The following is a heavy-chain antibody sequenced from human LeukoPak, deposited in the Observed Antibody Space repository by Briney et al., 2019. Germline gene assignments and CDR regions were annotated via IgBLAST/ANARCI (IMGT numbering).Heavy chain of an antibody. CDR2: IYYSGST. CDR3: ARRTFLGMAG. J-gene: IGHJ6*02. V-gene: IGHV4-59*08. CDR1: GGSISSYY. D-gene: IGHD3-3*02. Sequence: SETLSLTCAVSGGSISSYYWSWIRQPPGKGLEWIGYIYYSGSTNYNPSLKSRVTISVDTSKNQFSLKLSSVTAADTAVYYCARRTFLGMAGWGEGTTVTVS.